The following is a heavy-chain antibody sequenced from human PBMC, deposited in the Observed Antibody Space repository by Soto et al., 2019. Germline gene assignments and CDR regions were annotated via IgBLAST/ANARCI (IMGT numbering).Heavy chain of an antibody. J-gene: IGHJ4*02. CDR2: IYPGDSDT. Sequence: GESLKISCKGSGYSFTSYWIGWVRRMPGKGLEWMGIIYPGDSDTRYSPSFQGQVTISADKSISTAYLQWSSLKASDTAMYYCARHLRLITMIVDQYYFDYWGQGSLVTVSS. V-gene: IGHV5-51*01. CDR1: GYSFTSYW. D-gene: IGHD3-22*01. CDR3: ARHLRLITMIVDQYYFDY.